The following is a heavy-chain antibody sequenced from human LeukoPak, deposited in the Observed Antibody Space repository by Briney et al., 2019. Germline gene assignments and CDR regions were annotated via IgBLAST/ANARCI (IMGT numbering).Heavy chain of an antibody. CDR3: ARGGYSGYDDY. D-gene: IGHD5-12*01. Sequence: SETLSLTCTVSGGSISSSTYYWGWIRQPPGKGLEWIATIYHSGSTNYNPSLKSRVTISVDKSKNQFSLKLSSVTAADTAVYYCARGGYSGYDDYWGQGTLVTVSS. CDR2: IYHSGST. CDR1: GGSISSSTYY. V-gene: IGHV4-39*07. J-gene: IGHJ4*02.